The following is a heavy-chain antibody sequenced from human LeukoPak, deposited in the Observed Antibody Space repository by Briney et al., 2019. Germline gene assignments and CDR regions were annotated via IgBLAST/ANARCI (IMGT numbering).Heavy chain of an antibody. V-gene: IGHV3-7*01. CDR3: ARRVAGRRGLRPYYFDY. CDR2: IKQDGSEK. J-gene: IGHJ4*02. D-gene: IGHD6-19*01. Sequence: GGSLRLSCAASGFTFSSYWMSWVRQAPGKGLEWVANIKQDGSEKYYVDSVKGRFTISRDNAKNSLYPQMNSLRAEDTAVYYCARRVAGRRGLRPYYFDYWGQGTLVTVSS. CDR1: GFTFSSYW.